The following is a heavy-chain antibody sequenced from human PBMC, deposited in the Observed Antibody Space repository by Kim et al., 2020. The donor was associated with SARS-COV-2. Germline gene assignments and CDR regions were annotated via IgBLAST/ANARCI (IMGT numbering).Heavy chain of an antibody. CDR2: TWYDGSNK. V-gene: IGHV3-33*01. J-gene: IGHJ6*03. D-gene: IGHD2-2*03. Sequence: GVSLRPSCAASGFSFSSYGMHWVRQAPGKGLEWVAVTWYDGSNKYYADSVKGRFTISIDNSKNTLYLQMNSLRAEDTAVYYCARDLGSSTDDYMDGWGKG. CDR1: GFSFSSYG. CDR3: ARDLGSSTDDYMDG.